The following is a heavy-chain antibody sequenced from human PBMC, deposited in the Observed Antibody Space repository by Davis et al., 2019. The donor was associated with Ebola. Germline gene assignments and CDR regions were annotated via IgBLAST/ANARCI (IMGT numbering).Heavy chain of an antibody. V-gene: IGHV4-31*03. Sequence: MPSETLSLTCTVSGGSISSGGYYWSWIRQHPGKGLEWIGYIYYSGSTYYNPSLKSRVTISVDTSKNHFSLKLSSVTAADTAVYYCARDSNYYYMDVWGKGTTVTVSS. CDR1: GGSISSGGYY. CDR3: ARDSNYYYMDV. CDR2: IYYSGST. J-gene: IGHJ6*03.